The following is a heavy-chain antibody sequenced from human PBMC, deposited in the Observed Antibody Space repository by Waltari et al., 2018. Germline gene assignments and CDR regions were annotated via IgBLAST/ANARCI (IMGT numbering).Heavy chain of an antibody. CDR3: ARGRLPTLAAAGDNWFDP. Sequence: QVQLVQSGAEVKKPGASVKVSCKASGYTFTSYDINWVRQATGQGLEWMGWMNPNSGNTGYAQKFQGRVTITRNTSISTAYMELSSLRSEDTAVYYCARGRLPTLAAAGDNWFDPWGQGTLVTVSS. D-gene: IGHD6-13*01. CDR2: MNPNSGNT. J-gene: IGHJ5*02. CDR1: GYTFTSYD. V-gene: IGHV1-8*03.